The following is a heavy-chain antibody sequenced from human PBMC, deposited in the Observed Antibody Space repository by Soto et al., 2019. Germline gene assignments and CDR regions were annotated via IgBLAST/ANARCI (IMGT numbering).Heavy chain of an antibody. J-gene: IGHJ6*02. D-gene: IGHD5-18*01. Sequence: ASVKVSCKTSGYTFTGYYIHWVRQAPGQGLEWMGWINPNSGGTNSAQKFQGRVTMTRDTSTSTAYMELSRLRSDDTAVYYCARLDTVMVMGHFYYGMDVWGQGTTVTVSS. CDR3: ARLDTVMVMGHFYYGMDV. V-gene: IGHV1-2*02. CDR2: INPNSGGT. CDR1: GYTFTGYY.